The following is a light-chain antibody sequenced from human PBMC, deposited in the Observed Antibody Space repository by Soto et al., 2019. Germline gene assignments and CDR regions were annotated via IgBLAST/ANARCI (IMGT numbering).Light chain of an antibody. CDR2: GDS. CDR1: SSDVGGYNY. J-gene: IGLJ3*02. Sequence: QSVLTQPAYVSGSPGQSITISCTGTSSDVGGYNYVSWYQQHPGKAPKLMIYGDSNRPSGVSNRFSGSKSGNTASLTISVLQAEDEADYYCSSYTSSSTWVFGGGTKLTVL. CDR3: SSYTSSSTWV. V-gene: IGLV2-14*01.